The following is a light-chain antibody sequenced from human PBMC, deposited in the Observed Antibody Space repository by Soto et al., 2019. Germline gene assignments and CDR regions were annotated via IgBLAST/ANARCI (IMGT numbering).Light chain of an antibody. CDR3: QQRTNWPTYT. V-gene: IGKV3-11*01. Sequence: EIVLTQSPATPSLSPGERATLSCRASQSVSSYLAWYQQKPGQAPRLLIYDASNRATGIPARFSGSGSGTDFTLTIGSLEPEDFAVYYCQQRTNWPTYTFGQGTKLAIK. CDR1: QSVSSY. J-gene: IGKJ2*01. CDR2: DAS.